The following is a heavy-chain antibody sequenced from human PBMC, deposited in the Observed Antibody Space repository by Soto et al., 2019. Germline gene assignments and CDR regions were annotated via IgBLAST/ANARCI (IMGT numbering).Heavy chain of an antibody. J-gene: IGHJ6*02. CDR2: ISFDGSYK. V-gene: IGHV3-30*03. D-gene: IGHD4-17*01. CDR3: ASTTMTTNYYYYGMDV. CDR1: GFTFSSYG. Sequence: QVQLVESGGGVVQPGTSLRLSCAASGFTFSSYGMHWVRQAPGKGLEWVSVISFDGSYKYSADSVKGRFTISRDNSKYTLHLKMSSMTAEDTAVYYAASTTMTTNYYYYGMDVWGQGTTVTVSS.